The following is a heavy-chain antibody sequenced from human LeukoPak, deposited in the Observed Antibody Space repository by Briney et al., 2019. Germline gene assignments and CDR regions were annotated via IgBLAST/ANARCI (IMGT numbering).Heavy chain of an antibody. V-gene: IGHV1-8*02. J-gene: IGHJ6*02. CDR3: ARRRIFGVVFARAVGMDV. CDR2: MNPNSGNT. Sequence: GSSVKVSCKASGGTFSSYAISWMRQATGQGLEWMGWMNPNSGNTGYAQKFQGRVTMTRNTSISTAYMELSSLRSEDTAVYYCARRRIFGVVFARAVGMDVWGQGTTVTVSS. CDR1: GGTFSSYA. D-gene: IGHD3-3*01.